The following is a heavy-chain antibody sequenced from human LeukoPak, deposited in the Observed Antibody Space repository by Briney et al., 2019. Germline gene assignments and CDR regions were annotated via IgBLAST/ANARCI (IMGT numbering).Heavy chain of an antibody. CDR2: ISSSSNTI. D-gene: IGHD3-10*01. J-gene: IGHJ4*02. V-gene: IGHV3-48*01. CDR3: ARDFGSGSYYMSY. CDR1: GFTFSTYS. Sequence: GGSLRLSCAASGFTFSTYSMNWVRQAPGKGLEWVSYISSSSNTIYYADSVKGRFTISRDNAKNSLYLQMNSLRAEDTAVYYCARDFGSGSYYMSYWGQGTLVTVSS.